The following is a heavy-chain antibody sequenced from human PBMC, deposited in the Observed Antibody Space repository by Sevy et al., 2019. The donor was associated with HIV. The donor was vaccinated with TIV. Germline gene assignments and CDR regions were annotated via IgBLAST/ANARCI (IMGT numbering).Heavy chain of an antibody. Sequence: GESLKISCKGSGYSFTSYWIGWVRPMPGKGLEWVGIIYPGDSDTRYRPSFQGQVTISADTSISTAYLQWSSLKASDTAMYYCARPVYSTNGVGPQGGYWFDPWGQGTLVTVSS. D-gene: IGHD2-8*01. CDR3: ARPVYSTNGVGPQGGYWFDP. J-gene: IGHJ5*02. CDR1: GYSFTSYW. CDR2: IYPGDSDT. V-gene: IGHV5-51*01.